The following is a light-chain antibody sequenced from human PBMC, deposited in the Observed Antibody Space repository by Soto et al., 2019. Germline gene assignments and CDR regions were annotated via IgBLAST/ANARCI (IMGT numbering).Light chain of an antibody. V-gene: IGKV3-11*01. J-gene: IGKJ4*01. CDR1: QSVSSY. Sequence: ENVLTQSPATLSLSPGERATLSCRSSQSVSSYLAWYQQKPGQAPRLLIYDASKRATGIPARFSGSGSGTDFTLTISSLEPEDFATYYCQQYNSYSLTFGGGTKVEIK. CDR2: DAS. CDR3: QQYNSYSLT.